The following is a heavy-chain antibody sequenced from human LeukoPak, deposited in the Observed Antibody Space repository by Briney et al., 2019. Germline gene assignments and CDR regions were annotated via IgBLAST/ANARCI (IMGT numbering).Heavy chain of an antibody. D-gene: IGHD5-24*01. CDR3: ARGRRIGWLQLYRYNWFDP. CDR1: GGSISSSSYY. Sequence: SETLSLTCTVSGGSISSSSYYWGWIRQPPGKGLEWIGEINHSGSTNYNPSLKSRVTISVDTSKNQFSLKLSSVTAADTAVYYCARGRRIGWLQLYRYNWFDPWGQGTLVTVSS. CDR2: INHSGST. V-gene: IGHV4-39*07. J-gene: IGHJ5*02.